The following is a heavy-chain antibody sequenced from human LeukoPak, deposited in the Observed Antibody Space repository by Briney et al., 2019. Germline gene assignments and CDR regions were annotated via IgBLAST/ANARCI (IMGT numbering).Heavy chain of an antibody. J-gene: IGHJ6*02. Sequence: GGSLRLSCAASGFTFSSYAMSWVRQAPGKGLEWVSAISGSGGSTYYADSVKGRFTISRDNFKNTLYLQMNSLRAEDTAVYYCAKATADTAMVTGVVYYYYGMDVWGQGTTVTVSS. CDR2: ISGSGGST. CDR1: GFTFSSYA. CDR3: AKATADTAMVTGVVYYYYGMDV. D-gene: IGHD5-18*01. V-gene: IGHV3-23*01.